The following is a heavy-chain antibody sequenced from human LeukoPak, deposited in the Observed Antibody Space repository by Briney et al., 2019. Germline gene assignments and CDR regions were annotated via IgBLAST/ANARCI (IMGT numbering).Heavy chain of an antibody. J-gene: IGHJ6*02. Sequence: PGGSLRLSCAASGFTFSSYAMSWVRLAPGKGLEWVSAISGSGGSTYYADSVKGRFTISRDNSKNTLYLQMNSLRAEDTAVYYCAKIMGATSPNYYYYYGMDVWGQGTTVTVSS. CDR2: ISGSGGST. D-gene: IGHD1-26*01. CDR3: AKIMGATSPNYYYYYGMDV. CDR1: GFTFSSYA. V-gene: IGHV3-23*01.